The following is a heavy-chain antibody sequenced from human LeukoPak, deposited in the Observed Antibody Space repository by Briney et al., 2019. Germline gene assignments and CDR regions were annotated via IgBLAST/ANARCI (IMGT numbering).Heavy chain of an antibody. J-gene: IGHJ6*03. CDR2: ISSSSGTI. CDR1: GFTFSSYS. CDR3: AKDAWGAAAEGYMDV. Sequence: PGGSLRLSCAASGFTFSSYSMNWVRQAPGKGLEWVSYISSSSGTIYYADSVKGRFTISRDNAKNSLYLQMNSLRAEDMALYYCAKDAWGAAAEGYMDVWGKGTTVTVSS. V-gene: IGHV3-48*01. D-gene: IGHD6-13*01.